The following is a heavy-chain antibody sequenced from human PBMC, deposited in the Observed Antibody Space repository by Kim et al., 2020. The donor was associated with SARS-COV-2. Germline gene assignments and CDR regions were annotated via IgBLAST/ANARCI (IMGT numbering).Heavy chain of an antibody. CDR1: GYTLTSYA. J-gene: IGHJ5*02. V-gene: IGHV7-4-1*02. CDR2: INTITGNP. Sequence: ASVKVSCKASGYTLTSYAMNWVRQAPGQRLEWMGWINTITGNPTYAQGFTGRFVFSLDTSVSTAYMQISSLKTEDTDVYYCARHVEGRGYNWFDPWGQGTLVTVSS. D-gene: IGHD1-26*01. CDR3: ARHVEGRGYNWFDP.